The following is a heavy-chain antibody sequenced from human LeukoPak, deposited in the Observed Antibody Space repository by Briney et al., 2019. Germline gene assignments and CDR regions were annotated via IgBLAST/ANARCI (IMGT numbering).Heavy chain of an antibody. V-gene: IGHV4-38-2*02. J-gene: IGHJ4*02. CDR2: IYYSGST. CDR3: ARGLGFGELLYYFDY. Sequence: PSEALSLTCSVSGYSISSGYFWGWIRQPPGKGLEWIGSIYYSGSTYYNPSLKSRVTISVDTSKNQFSLKLSSVTAADTAVYYCARGLGFGELLYYFDYWGQGTLVTVSS. CDR1: GYSISSGYF. D-gene: IGHD3-10*01.